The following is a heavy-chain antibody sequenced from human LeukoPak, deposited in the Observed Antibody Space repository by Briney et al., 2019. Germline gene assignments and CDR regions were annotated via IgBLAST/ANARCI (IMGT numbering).Heavy chain of an antibody. D-gene: IGHD2-15*01. CDR3: ARVLPGVVVVAATSPFGWFDP. CDR1: GGSISSYY. CDR2: IYYSGST. V-gene: IGHV4-59*01. J-gene: IGHJ5*02. Sequence: SETLSLTCTVSGGSISSYYWSWIRQPPGKGLEWIGYIYYSGSTNYNPSLKSRVTISVDTSKNQFSLKLSSVTAADTAVYCCARVLPGVVVVAATSPFGWFDPWGQGTLVTVSS.